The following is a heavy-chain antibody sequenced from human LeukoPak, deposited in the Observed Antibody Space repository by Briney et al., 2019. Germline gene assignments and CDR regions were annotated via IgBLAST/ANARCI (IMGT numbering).Heavy chain of an antibody. V-gene: IGHV3-53*01. J-gene: IGHJ4*02. D-gene: IGHD5-18*01. CDR1: GFTVSSNY. Sequence: PGGSLRLSCAASGFTVSSNYMSWVRQAPGKGLEWVSVIYSGGSTYYADSVKGRFTISRDNSKNTLYLQMNSLRAEDTAVYYCARAPRRYSYGFFDYWGQGTLVTVSS. CDR3: ARAPRRYSYGFFDY. CDR2: IYSGGST.